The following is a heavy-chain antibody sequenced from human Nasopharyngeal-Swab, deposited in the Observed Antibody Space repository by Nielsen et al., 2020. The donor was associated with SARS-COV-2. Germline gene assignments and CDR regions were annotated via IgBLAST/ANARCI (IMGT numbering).Heavy chain of an antibody. CDR2: INPSGGST. J-gene: IGHJ6*02. CDR3: ARNIVVVPAAVLYYYYGMDV. CDR1: GYTFTSYY. V-gene: IGHV1-46*01. Sequence: ASVKVSCKASGYTFTSYYMHWVRQAPAQGLEWMGIINPSGGSTSYAQKFQGRVTMTRDTSTRTVYMELSSLRSEDTAVYYCARNIVVVPAAVLYYYYGMDVWGQGTTVTVSS. D-gene: IGHD2-2*01.